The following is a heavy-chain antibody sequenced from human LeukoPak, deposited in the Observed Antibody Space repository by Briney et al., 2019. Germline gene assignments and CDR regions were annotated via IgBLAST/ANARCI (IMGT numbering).Heavy chain of an antibody. CDR2: IIPIFGTA. Sequence: AASVKVSCKASGGTFSSYAISWVRQAPGQGLEWMGGIIPIFGTANYAQKFQGRVTITADEPTSTAYMELSSLRSEDTAVYYCASGYSYGRYDYYYYGMDVWGQGTTVTVSS. V-gene: IGHV1-69*01. CDR3: ASGYSYGRYDYYYYGMDV. J-gene: IGHJ6*02. CDR1: GGTFSSYA. D-gene: IGHD5-18*01.